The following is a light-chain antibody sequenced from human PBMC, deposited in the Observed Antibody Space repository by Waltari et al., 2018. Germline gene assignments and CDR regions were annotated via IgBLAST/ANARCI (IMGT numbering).Light chain of an antibody. Sequence: DIVMTQSPDSLSVSLGERATINCKSSQGVFYSSYNKNDLAWYQQKPGRPPKLLIYWASTRESGVPDRFSGSGSGTDFTLTISRLQAEDVAVYYCHQYYSIPYTFGQGTKLEVK. J-gene: IGKJ2*01. CDR3: HQYYSIPYT. V-gene: IGKV4-1*01. CDR2: WAS. CDR1: QGVFYSSYNKND.